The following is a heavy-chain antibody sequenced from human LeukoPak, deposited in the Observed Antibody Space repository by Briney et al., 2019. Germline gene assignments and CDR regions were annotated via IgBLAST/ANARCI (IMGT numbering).Heavy chain of an antibody. CDR2: IRYDGSNK. CDR1: GFTFSRYG. Sequence: PGGSLRLSCAASGFTFSRYGMHWVRQAPGKGLEWVTFIRYDGSNKYYADSVKGRFTISRDNSKNTLYLQMNSLRADDTAVYYCAKTEFSETYCDYWGQGTLVTVSS. CDR3: AKTEFSETYCDY. V-gene: IGHV3-30*02. D-gene: IGHD1-26*01. J-gene: IGHJ4*02.